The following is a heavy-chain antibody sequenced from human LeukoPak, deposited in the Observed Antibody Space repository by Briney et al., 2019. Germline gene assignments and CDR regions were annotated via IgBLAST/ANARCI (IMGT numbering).Heavy chain of an antibody. J-gene: IGHJ5*02. V-gene: IGHV3-66*01. CDR3: ARDAYDNTESVRWFDP. D-gene: IGHD3-9*01. CDR1: GFTVSSNY. CDR2: LYRAGDT. Sequence: GGSLRLSCAAFGFTVSSNYMSWFRQPPGKGVEWVAVLYRAGDTYYADSVKGRFTISRDDSKNTLYLQMNTVRVEDTAVYYCARDAYDNTESVRWFDPWGQGTLVTVSS.